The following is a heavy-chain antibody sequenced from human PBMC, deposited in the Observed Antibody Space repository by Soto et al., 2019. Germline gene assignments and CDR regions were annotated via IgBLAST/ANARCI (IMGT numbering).Heavy chain of an antibody. D-gene: IGHD2-2*01. CDR3: AKGDGASYCSSASCSIDY. V-gene: IGHV3-43*01. Sequence: EVQLVESGGVVVQPGWSLRLSCAASGFTFDDYTMSWVRQPPGKGLEWVALISWDVGSPYYADSVKGRFTISRDKSKNYMYLQMHSLRTEDTALYYCAKGDGASYCSSASCSIDYWGQGTLVTVSS. CDR2: ISWDVGSP. CDR1: GFTFDDYT. J-gene: IGHJ4*02.